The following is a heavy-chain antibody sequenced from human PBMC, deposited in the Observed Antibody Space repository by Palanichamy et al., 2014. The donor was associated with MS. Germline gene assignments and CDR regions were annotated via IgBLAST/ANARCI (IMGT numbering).Heavy chain of an antibody. CDR3: AREKGLTNAVDV. V-gene: IGHV3-53*01. J-gene: IGHJ6*02. CDR1: GYSVSSNH. D-gene: IGHD4/OR15-4a*01. CDR2: IYSGGST. Sequence: ELQLVESGGGLIQPGGSLRLSCAASGYSVSSNHMTWVRQAPGKGLEWVSVIYSGGSTFYADSVEGRFTISRDNSKNTVYLQLNSLRAEDTAVYYCAREKGLTNAVDVWGQGTTVTVSS.